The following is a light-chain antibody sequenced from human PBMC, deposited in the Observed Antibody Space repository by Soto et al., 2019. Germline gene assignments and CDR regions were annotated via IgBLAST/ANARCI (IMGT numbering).Light chain of an antibody. Sequence: EIVMTQSPATLSVSPGESATLSCRASQSVSSNLAWYQQKPGQAPRLLIDGASTRATGIAARFSGSGSGTEFTLTISSLQSEDFAVYYCQQYSDWFPFGQGTKLAIK. V-gene: IGKV3-15*01. CDR2: GAS. CDR1: QSVSSN. J-gene: IGKJ2*01. CDR3: QQYSDWFP.